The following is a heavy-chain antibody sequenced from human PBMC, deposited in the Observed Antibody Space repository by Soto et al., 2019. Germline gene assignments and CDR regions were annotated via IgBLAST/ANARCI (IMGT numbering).Heavy chain of an antibody. V-gene: IGHV2-5*02. J-gene: IGHJ4*02. D-gene: IGHD3-22*01. Sequence: QITLKESGPTLVKPTQTLTLTCTFSGFSLSTSGVGVGWIRQPPGKALEWLALIYWDDDKRYRPPLKSRLTITKDTSKKQVVLTMTNMDPVDTATYYCAHLHSYDSKAYYYEDFDYWGQGTLVTVSS. CDR3: AHLHSYDSKAYYYEDFDY. CDR1: GFSLSTSGVG. CDR2: IYWDDDK.